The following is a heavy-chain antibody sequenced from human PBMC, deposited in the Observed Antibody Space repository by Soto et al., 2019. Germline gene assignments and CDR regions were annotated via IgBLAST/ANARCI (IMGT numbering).Heavy chain of an antibody. CDR2: IYHSGST. CDR1: GGSISSSNW. V-gene: IGHV4-4*02. CDR3: ARRGGAESIYGVVIIHVYYGREV. Sequence: PSETLSLTCAVSGGSISSSNWWSWVRQPPGKGLEWIGEIYHSGSTNYNPSLKSRVTISVDKSKNQFSLKLSSVTAADTAVYYCARRGGAESIYGVVIIHVYYGREVWGQGTTVTVSS. J-gene: IGHJ6*02. D-gene: IGHD3-3*01.